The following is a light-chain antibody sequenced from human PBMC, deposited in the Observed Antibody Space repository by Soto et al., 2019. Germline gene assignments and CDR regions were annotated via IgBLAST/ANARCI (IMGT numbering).Light chain of an antibody. V-gene: IGKV3-11*01. CDR3: QQYATWPRT. CDR2: DAS. CDR1: QSVSSY. J-gene: IGKJ2*01. Sequence: EIVLTQSPATLSLSPGERATLSCRASQSVSSYLAWYQQKPGQAPRLLIYDASNRATGIPARFSGSGSGTDFTLTISSLEPEDFAVYYCQQYATWPRTFGQGTKVAIQ.